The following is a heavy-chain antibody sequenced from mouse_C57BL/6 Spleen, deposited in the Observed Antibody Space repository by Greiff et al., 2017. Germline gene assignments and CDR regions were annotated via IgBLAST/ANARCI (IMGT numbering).Heavy chain of an antibody. CDR3: ARSRGDY. CDR1: GYTFTDYY. Sequence: EVQLQQSGPELVKPGASVKISCKASGYTFTDYYMNWVKQSHGKSLEWIGDINPNNGGTSYNQKFKGKAPLTVDKSSSTAYMELRSLTSEDSAVYYCARSRGDYWGQGTTLTVSS. V-gene: IGHV1-26*01. J-gene: IGHJ2*01. CDR2: INPNNGGT.